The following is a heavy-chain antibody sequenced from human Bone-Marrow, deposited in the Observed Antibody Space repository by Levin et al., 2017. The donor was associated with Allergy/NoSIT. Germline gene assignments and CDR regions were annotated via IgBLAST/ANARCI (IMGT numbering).Heavy chain of an antibody. D-gene: IGHD2-8*01. Sequence: GESLKISCAASGFPFSNYNVNWVRQAPGKGLEWVSSISGRGGYIIYADSLKGRFTISRDNAKNSLYLQMNSLRAEDTAVYYCAREVTTNGVSYYYMDVWGRGTTVTVSS. CDR3: AREVTTNGVSYYYMDV. V-gene: IGHV3-21*01. CDR1: GFPFSNYN. J-gene: IGHJ6*03. CDR2: ISGRGGYI.